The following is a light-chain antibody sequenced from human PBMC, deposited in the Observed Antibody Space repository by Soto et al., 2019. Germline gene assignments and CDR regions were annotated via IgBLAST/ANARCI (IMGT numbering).Light chain of an antibody. V-gene: IGKV2-28*01. CDR3: MQALQTPYT. Sequence: DIVMTQSPLSLPVTPGEPASISCRSSQSLLHSNGYNYLDWYLQKPGQSPQLLIYLGSNRASGVPDRFSGSGSGTDFTLKIRRVEAEDVGVYYCMQALQTPYTFGQGTQLEIK. CDR1: QSLLHSNGYNY. J-gene: IGKJ2*01. CDR2: LGS.